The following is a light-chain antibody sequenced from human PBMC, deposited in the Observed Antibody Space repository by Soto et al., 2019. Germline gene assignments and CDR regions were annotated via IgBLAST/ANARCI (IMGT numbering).Light chain of an antibody. Sequence: DIQMTQSPSSLSASVGDRVTITCRASQSISSYLNWYQQKPGKAPKLLIYAASSLQSGVPSRFSGSGSGTDFTLTISSLHPEDFATYYCQQSYSTPPDTFGQRTKLEIK. V-gene: IGKV1-39*01. CDR2: AAS. J-gene: IGKJ2*01. CDR1: QSISSY. CDR3: QQSYSTPPDT.